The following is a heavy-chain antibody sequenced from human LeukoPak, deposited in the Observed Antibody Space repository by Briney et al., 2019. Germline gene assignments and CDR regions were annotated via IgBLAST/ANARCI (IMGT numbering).Heavy chain of an antibody. Sequence: KASETLSLTCAVYGGSFSGYYWSWVRQPPGKGLEWIGEINHSGSTNYNPSLKSRVTISVDTSKNQFSLKLSSVTAADTAVYYCARVSRAGTWCTNGVCYPRYMDVWGKGTTVTVSS. CDR1: GGSFSGYY. V-gene: IGHV4-34*01. D-gene: IGHD2-8*01. CDR2: INHSGST. CDR3: ARVSRAGTWCTNGVCYPRYMDV. J-gene: IGHJ6*03.